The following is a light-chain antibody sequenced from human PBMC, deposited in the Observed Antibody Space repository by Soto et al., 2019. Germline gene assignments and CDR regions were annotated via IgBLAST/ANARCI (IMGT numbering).Light chain of an antibody. Sequence: NFMLTQPHSVSESPGKTVTISCTRSSGRITSKYVHWYQQRPGSSPTTVIYEDNRRPSGVPDRFSGSVDNASNSASLTISGLQTEDEADYYCQSYDTNNWVFGGGTKLTVL. V-gene: IGLV6-57*01. CDR1: SGRITSKY. J-gene: IGLJ3*02. CDR3: QSYDTNNWV. CDR2: EDN.